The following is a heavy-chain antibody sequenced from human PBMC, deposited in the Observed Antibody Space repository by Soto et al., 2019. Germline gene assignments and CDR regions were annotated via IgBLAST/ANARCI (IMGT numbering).Heavy chain of an antibody. CDR1: GGSISISDYY. D-gene: IGHD6-19*01. Sequence: QLQLQESGPGLVKPSETLSLTCTVSGGSISISDYYWVWIRQPPGKGLEWIGSISYSGTYYKPSLKSRVPISVDTPKNQFSLRLSSVTAADTAVYYCARRAGSIVVPAYSWGQGTLVTVSS. CDR2: ISYSGT. J-gene: IGHJ4*02. V-gene: IGHV4-39*01. CDR3: ARRAGSIVVPAYS.